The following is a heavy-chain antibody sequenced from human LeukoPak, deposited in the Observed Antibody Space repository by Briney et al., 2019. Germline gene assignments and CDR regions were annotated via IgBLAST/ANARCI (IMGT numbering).Heavy chain of an antibody. CDR2: IKQDGSET. J-gene: IGHJ3*02. CDR3: ARDANSVAAAGNAFDI. Sequence: GGSLRLSCAASRFTLSNYWMSWVRQAPGKGLEWVANIKQDGSETYYVDSVKGRFTISRDNAKNSLSLQMNSLRAEDTAVYYCARDANSVAAAGNAFDIWGQGTMVTVSS. CDR1: RFTLSNYW. D-gene: IGHD6-13*01. V-gene: IGHV3-7*01.